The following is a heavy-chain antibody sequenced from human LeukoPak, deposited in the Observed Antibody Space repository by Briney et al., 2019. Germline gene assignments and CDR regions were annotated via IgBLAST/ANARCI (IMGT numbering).Heavy chain of an antibody. CDR1: GGSISSGGYS. Sequence: RSSETLFLTCAVSGGSISSGGYSWSWIRQPPGKGLEWIGYIYHSGSTYYNPSLKSRVTISVDRSKNQFSLKLSSVTAADTAVYYCARETITIFGVVIHYGMDVWGQGTMVTVSS. V-gene: IGHV4-30-2*01. J-gene: IGHJ6*02. D-gene: IGHD3-3*01. CDR2: IYHSGST. CDR3: ARETITIFGVVIHYGMDV.